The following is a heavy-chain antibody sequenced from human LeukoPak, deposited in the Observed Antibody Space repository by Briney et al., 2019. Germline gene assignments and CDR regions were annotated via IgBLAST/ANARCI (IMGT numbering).Heavy chain of an antibody. CDR1: GFTFSSYA. D-gene: IGHD6-19*01. V-gene: IGHV3-23*01. CDR2: ISGSGGST. Sequence: GGSLRLSCAASGFTFSSYAMSWVRQAPGKGLEWVSAISGSGGSTYYADSVKGRFTISRDNSKNTLYLQMNSLRAEDTAVYYSEKAGAVARTNWFDPWGQGTLVTVSS. CDR3: EKAGAVARTNWFDP. J-gene: IGHJ5*02.